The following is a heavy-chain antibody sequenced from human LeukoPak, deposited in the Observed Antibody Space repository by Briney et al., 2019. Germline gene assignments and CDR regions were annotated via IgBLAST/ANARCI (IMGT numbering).Heavy chain of an antibody. CDR3: AISYYDSSGYYYGPYFDY. D-gene: IGHD3-22*01. CDR1: GYTFTSYG. CDR2: ISAYNGNT. V-gene: IGHV1-18*01. Sequence: ASVRVSCKASGYTFTSYGISWVRQAPGQGLEWMGWISAYNGNTNYAQKLQGRVTMTTDTSTSTAYMELRSPRSDDTAVYYCAISYYDSSGYYYGPYFDYWGQGTLVTVSS. J-gene: IGHJ4*02.